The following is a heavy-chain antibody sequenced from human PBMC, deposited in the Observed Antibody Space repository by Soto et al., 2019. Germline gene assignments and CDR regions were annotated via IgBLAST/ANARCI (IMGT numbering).Heavy chain of an antibody. CDR1: GFTFDDYA. Sequence: GGSLRLSCAASGFTFDDYAMHWVRQAPGKGLEWVSGISWNSGSIGYADSVKGRFTISRDNAKNSLYLQMNSLRAEGTALYYCAKDWGSSSRYYYYYGMDVWGQGTTVTVSS. V-gene: IGHV3-9*01. CDR2: ISWNSGSI. CDR3: AKDWGSSSRYYYYYGMDV. J-gene: IGHJ6*02. D-gene: IGHD6-6*01.